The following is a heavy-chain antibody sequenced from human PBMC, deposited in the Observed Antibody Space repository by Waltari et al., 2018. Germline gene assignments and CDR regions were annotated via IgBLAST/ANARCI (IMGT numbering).Heavy chain of an antibody. CDR2: IYTSGSP. D-gene: IGHD1-26*01. V-gene: IGHV4-4*07. Sequence: QVQLQESGPGLVKPSETLSLTCTVSGGSISSYYWSWIRQPAGKGLEWIGRIYTSGSPNYTPPLKSRVTMSVDPSKTHFSLKLGFGTAADTAVYYGARGGGGSYWLGYFDYWGQGTLVTVSS. J-gene: IGHJ4*02. CDR1: GGSISSYY. CDR3: ARGGGGSYWLGYFDY.